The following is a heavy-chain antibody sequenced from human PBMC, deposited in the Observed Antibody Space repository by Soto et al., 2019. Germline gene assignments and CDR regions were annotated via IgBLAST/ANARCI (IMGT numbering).Heavy chain of an antibody. CDR1: GGSTSSGDYS. Sequence: PSETLSLTCTVSGGSTSSGDYSWSRVRQSPGKGLEWIGHSYNSGITYYNPSLKSRVVISIDTSRNQFSLRLNSLTAADRAVYFCARGVTVFGLVSRFWFDPWGQGTVVTVSS. J-gene: IGHJ5*02. V-gene: IGHV4-30-4*01. D-gene: IGHD3-3*01. CDR3: ARGVTVFGLVSRFWFDP. CDR2: SYNSGIT.